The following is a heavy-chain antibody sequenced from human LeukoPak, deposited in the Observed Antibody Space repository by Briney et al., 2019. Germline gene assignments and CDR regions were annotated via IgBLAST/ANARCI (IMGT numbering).Heavy chain of an antibody. CDR1: GLTFSISA. CDR2: ISYDGSNK. CDR3: ARSDHKSYSYGYVDYYYYGMDV. V-gene: IGHV3-30-3*01. J-gene: IGHJ6*02. Sequence: GGSLRLSCTVSGLTFSISAMSWVRQAPGKGLEWVAVISYDGSNKYYADSVKGRFTISRDNSKNTLYLQMNSLRAEDTAVYYCARSDHKSYSYGYVDYYYYGMDVWGQGTTVTVSS. D-gene: IGHD5-18*01.